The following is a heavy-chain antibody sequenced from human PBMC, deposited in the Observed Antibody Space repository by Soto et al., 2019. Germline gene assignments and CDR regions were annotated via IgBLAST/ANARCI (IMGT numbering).Heavy chain of an antibody. J-gene: IGHJ4*02. CDR3: ARAGGYDFWSGYNFDY. D-gene: IGHD3-3*01. CDR1: GGSISSYY. V-gene: IGHV4-59*01. Sequence: PSETLSLTCPVSGGSISSYYWSWIRQPPGKGLEWIGYIYYSGSTNYNPSLKSRVTISVDTSKNQFSLKLSSVTAADTAVYYCARAGGYDFWSGYNFDYWGQGTLVTVS. CDR2: IYYSGST.